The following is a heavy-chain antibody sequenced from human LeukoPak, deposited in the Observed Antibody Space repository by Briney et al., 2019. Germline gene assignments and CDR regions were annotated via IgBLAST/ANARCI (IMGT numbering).Heavy chain of an antibody. V-gene: IGHV3-7*01. CDR1: GFTFSSYW. J-gene: IGHJ4*02. CDR3: ARLILVGVTDGFDY. CDR2: IKQDGSEK. D-gene: IGHD1-26*01. Sequence: GGSLRLSCAASGFTFSSYWMSWVRQAPGKGLEWVANIKQDGSEKYYVDSVKGRFTISRDNAKNSLYLQMNSLRAEDTAVYYCARLILVGVTDGFDYWGQGTLVTVSS.